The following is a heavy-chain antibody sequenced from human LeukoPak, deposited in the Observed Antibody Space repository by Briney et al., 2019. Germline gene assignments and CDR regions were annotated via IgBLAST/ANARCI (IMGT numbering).Heavy chain of an antibody. V-gene: IGHV4-34*01. Sequence: PSETLSLTCAVYGGSFSGYYWSWIRQPPGKGLEWIGEINHSGSTNYNPSLKSRVTISVDTSKNQFSLKLSSVTASDTAVYYCARHLSGYHSGFDYWGQGTLVTVSS. CDR3: ARHLSGYHSGFDY. CDR2: INHSGST. CDR1: GGSFSGYY. J-gene: IGHJ4*02. D-gene: IGHD3-9*01.